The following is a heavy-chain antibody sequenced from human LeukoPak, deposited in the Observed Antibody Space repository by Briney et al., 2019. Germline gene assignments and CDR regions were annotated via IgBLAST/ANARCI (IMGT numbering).Heavy chain of an antibody. J-gene: IGHJ5*02. CDR1: GGSISSGNYY. CDR2: IYYSGNT. V-gene: IGHV4-30-4*08. Sequence: SETLSLTCTVSGGSISSGNYYWSWILQHPGKGLEWIGYIYYSGNTFYNPSLKSRVTISVDTSKNQFSLKLSSVTAADTAVYYCARAPYGSGSYFLENWFDPWGQGTLVTVSS. CDR3: ARAPYGSGSYFLENWFDP. D-gene: IGHD3-10*01.